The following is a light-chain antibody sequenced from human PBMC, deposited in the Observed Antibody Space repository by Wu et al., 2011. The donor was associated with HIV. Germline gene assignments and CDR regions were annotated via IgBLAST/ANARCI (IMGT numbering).Light chain of an antibody. V-gene: IGKV3-20*01. Sequence: EIVLTQSPGTLSLSPGERATLSCRASQSVSISYLAWYQQKPGQSPRLLIYGASSRATGVPDRFSVSGSGPDFTLIISRLEPEDFAVYYCKLYGSSPYTFGQGTKLEIK. CDR2: GAS. CDR1: QSVSISY. CDR3: KLYGSSPYT. J-gene: IGKJ2*01.